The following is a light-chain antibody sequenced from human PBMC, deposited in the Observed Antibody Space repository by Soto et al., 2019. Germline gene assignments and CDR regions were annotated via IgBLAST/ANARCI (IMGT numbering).Light chain of an antibody. CDR2: AAS. CDR1: QTISSW. CDR3: QQYNSAPLT. J-gene: IGKJ4*01. V-gene: IGKV1-27*01. Sequence: DIQMTQSPYSLSAFVGERVTITFLASQTISSWLAWYQQKPGKAPKLLIYAASTLQSGVPSRFSGSGSGTDFTLTISSLQPEDVATYYCQQYNSAPLTFGGGTKVDIK.